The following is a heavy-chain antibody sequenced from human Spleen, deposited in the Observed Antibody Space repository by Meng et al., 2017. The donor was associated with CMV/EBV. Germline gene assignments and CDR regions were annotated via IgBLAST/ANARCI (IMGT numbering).Heavy chain of an antibody. CDR2: ISVYSGNT. J-gene: IGHJ4*02. CDR1: GYNFGRST. Sequence: ASVKVSCKASGYNFGRSTMNWVRQAPGQGPEWVGWISVYSGNTDYAQNVQGRVTMTADTSTSTAYMELRSLRPDDTAVYYCAKGGTGYSSRTFDSWGQGALVTVSS. CDR3: AKGGTGYSSRTFDS. D-gene: IGHD6-13*01. V-gene: IGHV1-18*04.